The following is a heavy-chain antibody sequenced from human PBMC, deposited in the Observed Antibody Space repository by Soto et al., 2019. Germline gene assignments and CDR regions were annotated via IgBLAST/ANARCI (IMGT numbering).Heavy chain of an antibody. Sequence: GGSLRLSCAASGFTFSSYATSWVRQAPGKGLERVSAISGSGGSTYYADSVKGRFTISRDNSKNTLYLQMNSLRAEDTAVYYCAKENYYDSSGSPRGSYDYWGQGTLVTVSS. D-gene: IGHD3-22*01. CDR1: GFTFSSYA. V-gene: IGHV3-23*01. CDR2: ISGSGGST. CDR3: AKENYYDSSGSPRGSYDY. J-gene: IGHJ4*02.